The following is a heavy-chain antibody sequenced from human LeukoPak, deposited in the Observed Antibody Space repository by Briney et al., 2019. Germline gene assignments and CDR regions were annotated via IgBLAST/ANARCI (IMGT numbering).Heavy chain of an antibody. CDR1: GGSISSGSYY. V-gene: IGHV4-61*02. CDR2: IYTSGST. D-gene: IGHD2-2*01. CDR3: ARVSIVVVPAAWGWFDP. J-gene: IGHJ5*02. Sequence: SQTLSLTCTVSGGSISSGSYYWSWIRQPAGKGLEWIGRIYTSGSTNYNPSLKSRVTISVDTSKNQFSLKLSSVTAADTAVYYCARVSIVVVPAAWGWFDPWGQGTLVTVSS.